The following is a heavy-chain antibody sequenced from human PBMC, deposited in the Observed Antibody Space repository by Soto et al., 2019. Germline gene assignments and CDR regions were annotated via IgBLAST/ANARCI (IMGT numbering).Heavy chain of an antibody. D-gene: IGHD6-6*01. CDR2: ISNDGNTR. V-gene: IGHV3-30*04. J-gene: IGHJ5*02. CDR3: AHRPARVSVPVFDP. CDR1: GFTFTNYA. Sequence: PGGSLRLSCAASGFTFTNYAMHWVRQAPGKGLEWVAVISNDGNTRYYAESVKGRFSISRDNLNNTLYVQVNTLKNEDTATYYCAHRPARVSVPVFDPWGQGTLVTSPQ.